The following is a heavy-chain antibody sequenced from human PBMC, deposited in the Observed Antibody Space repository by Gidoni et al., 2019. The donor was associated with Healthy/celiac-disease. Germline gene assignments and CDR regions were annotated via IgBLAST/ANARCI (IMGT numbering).Heavy chain of an antibody. J-gene: IGHJ4*02. Sequence: QLQLPESGPGLVKPSETLSLTCTVSGGSISSSSYYWGWIRQPPGKGLEWIGSIYYSGSTYYNPSLKSRVTISVDTSKNQFSLKLSSVTAADTAVYYCASPGGYSYGWDYWGQGTLVTVSS. CDR3: ASPGGYSYGWDY. D-gene: IGHD5-18*01. V-gene: IGHV4-39*01. CDR1: GGSISSSSYY. CDR2: IYYSGST.